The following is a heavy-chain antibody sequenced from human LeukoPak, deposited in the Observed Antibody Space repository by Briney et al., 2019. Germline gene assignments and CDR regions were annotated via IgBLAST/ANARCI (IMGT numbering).Heavy chain of an antibody. J-gene: IGHJ4*02. Sequence: LAGGTLRLSCAASGFTFSSYWMHWVRQAPGKGLVWVSRINTDGSSTSYADSVKGRFTISRDNAKNTLYLQMNSLRVDDTAVYYCARGRPETTGGDFWGQGTLVTVSS. D-gene: IGHD7-27*01. CDR3: ARGRPETTGGDF. CDR1: GFTFSSYW. CDR2: INTDGSST. V-gene: IGHV3-74*01.